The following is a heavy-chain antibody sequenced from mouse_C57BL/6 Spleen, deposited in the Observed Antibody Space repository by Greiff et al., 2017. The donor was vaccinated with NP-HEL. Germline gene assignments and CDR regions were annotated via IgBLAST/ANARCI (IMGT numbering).Heavy chain of an antibody. D-gene: IGHD1-1*01. CDR3: ARRNYGSRYPWYFDV. CDR1: GYTFTRYW. V-gene: IGHV1-7*01. CDR2: IYPSSGYT. J-gene: IGHJ1*03. Sequence: QVQLKESGAELAKPGASVKLSCKASGYTFTRYWMPWVKQRPGQGLEWIGYIYPSSGYTKYNQKFKDKATLTADKSSSTAYMQLSSLTYEDTAVYYCARRNYGSRYPWYFDVWGTGTTVTVSS.